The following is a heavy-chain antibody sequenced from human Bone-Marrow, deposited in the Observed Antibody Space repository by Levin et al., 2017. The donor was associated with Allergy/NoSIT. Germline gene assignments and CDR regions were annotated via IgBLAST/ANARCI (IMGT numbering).Heavy chain of an antibody. CDR1: GFTFSTHA. CDR2: ISYDGSAQ. D-gene: IGHD3-10*01. Sequence: GGSLRLSCAASGFTFSTHAIHWVRQAPGKGLEWVALISYDGSAQHYADSVKGRFTISRDNSKNTLYLQMNSLKPEDSALYYCARDRVRGVWFFNYWGQGTLVTVSS. CDR3: ARDRVRGVWFFNY. J-gene: IGHJ4*02. V-gene: IGHV3-30*04.